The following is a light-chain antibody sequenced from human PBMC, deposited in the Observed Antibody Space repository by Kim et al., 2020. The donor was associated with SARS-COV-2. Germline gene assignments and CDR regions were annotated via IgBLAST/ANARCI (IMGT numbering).Light chain of an antibody. Sequence: SYELTQPTSVSVSPGQTARITCSGDILAKKYARWFQQRPGQAPLLVIYKDIERPSGIPERFSGSSSGTTVTLTISGAQVEDEGDYYCYAAADRNRWVFGGGTKLTVL. V-gene: IGLV3-27*01. CDR1: ILAKKY. J-gene: IGLJ3*02. CDR2: KDI. CDR3: YAAADRNRWV.